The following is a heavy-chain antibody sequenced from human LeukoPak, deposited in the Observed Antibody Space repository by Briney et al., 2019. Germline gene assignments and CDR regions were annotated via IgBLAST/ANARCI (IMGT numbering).Heavy chain of an antibody. CDR3: ARDQQWLDPARHGFDY. D-gene: IGHD6-19*01. Sequence: GASVKVSCKASGYTFTSNGISWVRQVPGQGPEWMGWISAYNNNTNYAQKFQGRVTMTTDTSTSTAYMELRSLRSDDTAVYYCARDQQWLDPARHGFDYWGQGTLVTVSS. CDR2: ISAYNNNT. CDR1: GYTFTSNG. V-gene: IGHV1-18*01. J-gene: IGHJ4*02.